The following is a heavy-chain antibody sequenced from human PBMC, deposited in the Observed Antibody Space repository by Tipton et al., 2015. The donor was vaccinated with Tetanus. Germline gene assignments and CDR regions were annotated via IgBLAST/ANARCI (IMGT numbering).Heavy chain of an antibody. V-gene: IGHV4-4*02. J-gene: IGHJ5*02. CDR1: GGSISSNYW. CDR3: ACNPNIAAAGTGEDSGWFDP. D-gene: IGHD6-13*01. CDR2: ISHNGST. Sequence: TLSLTCAVSGGSISSNYWWSWVRQSPGTGLEWIGEISHNGSTNYNPSLKSRVTISVDTSKNQFSLKLSSVTAADTAVYYCACNPNIAAAGTGEDSGWFDPWGQGTLVTVSS.